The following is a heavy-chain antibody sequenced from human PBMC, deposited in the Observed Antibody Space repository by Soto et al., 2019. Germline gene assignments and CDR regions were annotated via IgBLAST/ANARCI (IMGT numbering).Heavy chain of an antibody. Sequence: RASVKVSCKASGYTFTSYGISWVRQAPGQGLEWMGWISAYNGNTNYAQKLQGRVTMTTDTSTSTAYMELRSLRSDDTAVYYCAMSDREWLVPGDWFDPWGQGTLVTVSS. CDR2: ISAYNGNT. D-gene: IGHD6-19*01. J-gene: IGHJ5*02. CDR3: AMSDREWLVPGDWFDP. V-gene: IGHV1-18*01. CDR1: GYTFTSYG.